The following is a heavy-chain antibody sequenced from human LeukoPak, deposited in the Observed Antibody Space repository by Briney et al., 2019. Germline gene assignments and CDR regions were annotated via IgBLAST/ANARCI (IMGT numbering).Heavy chain of an antibody. CDR1: GFTFSSYG. V-gene: IGHV3-33*01. J-gene: IGHJ4*02. Sequence: GRSLRLSCAASGFTFSSYGMLWVRQAPGKGLEWVAVIWYDGSNKYYADSVKGRFTISRDNSKNTLYLQMNSLRAEDTAVYYCASGGMGIVVVPAATQFDYWGQGTLVTVSS. CDR2: IWYDGSNK. D-gene: IGHD2-2*03. CDR3: ASGGMGIVVVPAATQFDY.